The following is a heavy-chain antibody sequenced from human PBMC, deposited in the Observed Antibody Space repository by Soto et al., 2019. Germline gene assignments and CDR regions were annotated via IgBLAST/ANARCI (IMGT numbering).Heavy chain of an antibody. J-gene: IGHJ4*02. CDR1: GGTFSSHG. Sequence: QVQLVQSGTVVQRRGSSVKVSCQASGGTFSSHGMAWVRQAPGQGLEWMGGIIPTFGTPTYAPKFQGRVTITADKYTNTAYMDLSSLRSEDTGVYYCASERSAQYFDFWGQGTLITVS. D-gene: IGHD1-26*01. V-gene: IGHV1-69*06. CDR2: IIPTFGTP. CDR3: ASERSAQYFDF.